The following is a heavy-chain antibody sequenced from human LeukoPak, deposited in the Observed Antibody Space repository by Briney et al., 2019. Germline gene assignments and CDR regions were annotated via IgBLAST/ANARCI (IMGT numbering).Heavy chain of an antibody. J-gene: IGHJ4*02. CDR1: GFTFSSYE. CDR3: ARRPSSSSWPG. D-gene: IGHD6-13*01. Sequence: PGGSLRLSCAASGFTFSSYEMNWVRQAPGRGLEWVSYISSSGSTIYYADSVKGRFTISRDNAKNSLYLQMNSLRVEDTAVYYCARRPSSSSWPGWGQGTLVTVSS. CDR2: ISSSGSTI. V-gene: IGHV3-48*03.